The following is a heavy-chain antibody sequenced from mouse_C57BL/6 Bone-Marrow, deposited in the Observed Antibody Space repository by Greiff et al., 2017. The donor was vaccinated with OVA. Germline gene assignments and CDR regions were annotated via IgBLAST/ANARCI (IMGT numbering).Heavy chain of an antibody. CDR3: ARPGSSPMDY. Sequence: QVQLQQPGAELVKPGASVKLSCKASGYTFTSYWKHWVKQRPGRGLEWIGRIDPNSGGTKYNEKFKSKATLTVDKPSSTAYMQLSSLTSEDSAVYYCARPGSSPMDYWGQGTSVTVSS. D-gene: IGHD1-1*01. J-gene: IGHJ4*01. CDR2: IDPNSGGT. CDR1: GYTFTSYW. V-gene: IGHV1-72*01.